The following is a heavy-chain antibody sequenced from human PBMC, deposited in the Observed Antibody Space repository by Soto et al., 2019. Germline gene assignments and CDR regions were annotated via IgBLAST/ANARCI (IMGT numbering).Heavy chain of an antibody. CDR3: ARDPKYYYDSSGYQHYYYYYGMDV. V-gene: IGHV3-30-3*01. Sequence: GGSLRLSCAASGFTFSSYAMHWVRQAPGKGLEWVAVISYDGSNKYYADSVKGRFTISRDNSKNTLYLQMNSLRAEDTAVYYCARDPKYYYDSSGYQHYYYYYGMDVWGQGTTVTVSS. CDR2: ISYDGSNK. CDR1: GFTFSSYA. J-gene: IGHJ6*02. D-gene: IGHD3-22*01.